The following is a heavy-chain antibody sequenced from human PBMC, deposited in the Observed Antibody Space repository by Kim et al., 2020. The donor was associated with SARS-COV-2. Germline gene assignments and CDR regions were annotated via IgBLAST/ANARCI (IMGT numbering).Heavy chain of an antibody. CDR1: GFTFSSYA. D-gene: IGHD6-19*01. Sequence: GGSLRLSCAASGFTFSSYAMSWVRQAPGKGLEWVSVIYSGGSSTYYADSVKGRFTISRDNSKNTLYLQMNSLRAEDTAVYYCAKGAGSGWPYYYWGQGTLVTVSS. J-gene: IGHJ4*02. V-gene: IGHV3-23*03. CDR2: IYSGGSST. CDR3: AKGAGSGWPYYY.